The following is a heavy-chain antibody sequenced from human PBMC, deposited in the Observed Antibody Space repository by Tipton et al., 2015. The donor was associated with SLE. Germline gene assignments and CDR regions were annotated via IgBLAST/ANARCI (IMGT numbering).Heavy chain of an antibody. J-gene: IGHJ4*02. D-gene: IGHD5-24*01. Sequence: QLVQSGAEVKKPGSSVKVSCKASGGTFSSYAISWVRRAPGQGLEWMGIINPSGGGTNYAQKFQGRVTMTRDTSTSTVYMELSSLRSEDTAVYYCAREGGEMATMEFDYWGQGTLVTVSS. CDR1: GGTFSSYA. V-gene: IGHV1-46*01. CDR3: AREGGEMATMEFDY. CDR2: INPSGGGT.